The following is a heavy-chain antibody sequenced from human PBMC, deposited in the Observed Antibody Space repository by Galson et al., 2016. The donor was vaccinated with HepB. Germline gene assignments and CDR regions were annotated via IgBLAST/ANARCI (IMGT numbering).Heavy chain of an antibody. CDR2: IWSDGNNK. CDR3: AKDPPHCDSSSCWPYYYYGMDV. J-gene: IGHJ6*04. Sequence: SLRLSCAASGFTFSDYGMHWVRQAPGKGLEWVAVIWSDGNNKYYGDSVKGGFSISRNNSKNTLYLQMKSLRAEDTAVYYCAKDPPHCDSSSCWPYYYYGMDVWGKGTTVIVSS. D-gene: IGHD2-2*01. CDR1: GFTFSDYG. V-gene: IGHV3-33*06.